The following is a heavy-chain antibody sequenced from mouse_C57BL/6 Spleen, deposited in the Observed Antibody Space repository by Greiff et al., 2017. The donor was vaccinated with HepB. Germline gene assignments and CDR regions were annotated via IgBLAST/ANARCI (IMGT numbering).Heavy chain of an antibody. CDR2: IDPSDSET. J-gene: IGHJ4*01. CDR3: ARAGDYDAFYAMDY. Sequence: QVQLQQPGAELVRPGSSVKLSCKASGYTFTSYWMHWVKQRPIQGLEWIGNIDPSDSETHYNQKFKDKATLTVDKSSSTAYMQLSSLTSEDSAVYYCARAGDYDAFYAMDYWGQGTSVTVSS. V-gene: IGHV1-52*01. CDR1: GYTFTSYW. D-gene: IGHD2-4*01.